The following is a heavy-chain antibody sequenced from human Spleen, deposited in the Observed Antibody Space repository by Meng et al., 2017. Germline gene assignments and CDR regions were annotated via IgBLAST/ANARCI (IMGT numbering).Heavy chain of an antibody. Sequence: GGSLRLSCAASGFTFDDYAMHWVRQAPGKGLEWVSGISWNSGSIGYADSVKGRFTISRDNAKNSLYLQMNSLRAEDTALYYCATAGGYSYGDNFDYWGQGTLVTVSS. D-gene: IGHD5-18*01. CDR1: GFTFDDYA. CDR2: ISWNSGSI. CDR3: ATAGGYSYGDNFDY. V-gene: IGHV3-9*01. J-gene: IGHJ4*02.